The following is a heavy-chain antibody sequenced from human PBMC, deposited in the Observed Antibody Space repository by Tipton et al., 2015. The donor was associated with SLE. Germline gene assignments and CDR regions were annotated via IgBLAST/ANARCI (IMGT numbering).Heavy chain of an antibody. CDR3: ARGVSYCSGGSCYSYYYYYYMDV. V-gene: IGHV3-11*06. CDR2: ISSSSSYT. D-gene: IGHD2-15*01. J-gene: IGHJ6*03. Sequence: GSLRLSCAASGFTFSDYYMSWIRQAPGKGLEWVSYISSSSSYTNYADSVKGRFTISRDNAKNSLYLQMNSLRAEDTAVYYCARGVSYCSGGSCYSYYYYYYMDVWGKGTTVTVSS. CDR1: GFTFSDYY.